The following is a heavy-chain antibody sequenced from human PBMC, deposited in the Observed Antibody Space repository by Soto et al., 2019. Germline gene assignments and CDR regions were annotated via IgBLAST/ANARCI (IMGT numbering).Heavy chain of an antibody. J-gene: IGHJ4*02. D-gene: IGHD2-15*01. CDR1: GYTFNDFG. CDR3: ARDIAFDIDY. Sequence: QVHLLQSGAEVQKPGASVKVSCKTSGYTFNDFGITWVRQAPGLGLEWLGWIYSKAGKMNFAPKFQNRVIMTTDTSTSKAFMELTSLTFDDSAIYFCARDIAFDIDYWGQGTLVTDS. V-gene: IGHV1-18*01. CDR2: IYSKAGKM.